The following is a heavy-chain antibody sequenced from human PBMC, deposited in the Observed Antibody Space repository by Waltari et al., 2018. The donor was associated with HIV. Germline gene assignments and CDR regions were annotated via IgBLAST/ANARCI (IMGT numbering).Heavy chain of an antibody. J-gene: IGHJ4*02. Sequence: QVQLVESVGGVVQPGKSLRLSCAASGFTFSNFGIHWVRQAPGKGLDWVAVISIDGRKEYYADSVKVRFTISRDRAKNTGDLQMNSRRADDTAVYYCAKEGWELLQLGYYFDYWGQGTLVTVSS. V-gene: IGHV3-30*18. D-gene: IGHD1-26*01. CDR1: GFTFSNFG. CDR2: ISIDGRKE. CDR3: AKEGWELLQLGYYFDY.